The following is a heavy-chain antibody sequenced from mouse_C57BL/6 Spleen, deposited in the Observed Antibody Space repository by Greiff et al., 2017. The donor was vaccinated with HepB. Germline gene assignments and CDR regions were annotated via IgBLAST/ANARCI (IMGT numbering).Heavy chain of an antibody. D-gene: IGHD1-1*01. CDR3: ARAYGSSRGYFDV. Sequence: EVKVVESGGGLVKPGGSLKLSCAASGFTFSDYGMHWVRQAPEKGLEWVAYISSGSSTIYYADTVKGRFTISRDNAKNTLFLQMTSLRSEDTAMYYCARAYGSSRGYFDVWGTGTSVTVSS. V-gene: IGHV5-17*01. CDR2: ISSGSSTI. J-gene: IGHJ1*03. CDR1: GFTFSDYG.